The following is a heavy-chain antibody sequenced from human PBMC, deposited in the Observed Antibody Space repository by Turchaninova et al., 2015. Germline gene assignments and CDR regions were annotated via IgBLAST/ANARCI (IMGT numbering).Heavy chain of an antibody. V-gene: IGHV4-39*01. CDR2: SYYSGST. J-gene: IGHJ4*02. CDR1: GGSVSSSSYY. CDR3: ARHVRLRGFDY. D-gene: IGHD5-18*01. Sequence: QLQLQESGPGLVKPSETLSLTCTVTGGSVSSSSYYWGWIRQPTGKGLEWMGISYYSGSTYYNASLRSRVTISVDTSKNQFSLNLNSVTTADTAVYYCARHVRLRGFDYWGQGTLLTVSS.